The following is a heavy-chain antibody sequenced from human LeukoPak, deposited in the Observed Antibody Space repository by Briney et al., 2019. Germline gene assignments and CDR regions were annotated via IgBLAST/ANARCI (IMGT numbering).Heavy chain of an antibody. CDR3: ASFRALNYYDSSGYDY. CDR2: ISYDGSNK. Sequence: PGGSLRLSCAASGFTFSSYAMHWVRQAPGKGLEWVAVISYDGSNKYYADSVKGRFTISRDNSKNTLYLQMNSLRAEDTAVYYCASFRALNYYDSSGYDYWGQGTLVTVSS. D-gene: IGHD3-22*01. CDR1: GFTFSSYA. J-gene: IGHJ4*02. V-gene: IGHV3-30-3*01.